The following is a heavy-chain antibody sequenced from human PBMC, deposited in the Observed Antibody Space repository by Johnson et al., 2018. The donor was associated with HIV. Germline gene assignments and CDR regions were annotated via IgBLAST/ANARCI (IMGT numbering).Heavy chain of an antibody. CDR3: ARDPRLGELKIDRRGYAFDI. V-gene: IGHV3-30*19. D-gene: IGHD3-16*01. CDR1: GFTFSSYG. J-gene: IGHJ3*02. CDR2: IWYDGGSK. Sequence: VQLVESGGGVVQPGRSLRLSCAASGFTFSSYGMHWVRQAPGKGLEWVAIIWYDGGSKYYADSVNGRFTVSRDHSKNTLYLQMNSLRAEDTAVYYCARDPRLGELKIDRRGYAFDIWGQGTMVTVSS.